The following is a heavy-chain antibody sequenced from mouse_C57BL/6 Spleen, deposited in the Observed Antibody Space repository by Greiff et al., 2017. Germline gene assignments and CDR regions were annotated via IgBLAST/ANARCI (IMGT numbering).Heavy chain of an antibody. Sequence: EVMLVESGGGLVQPGGSMKLSCAASGFTFSDAWMDWVRQSPEKGLEWVAEIRNKANNHATYYAESVKGRFTISRDDSKSSVYLQMNSLRAEDTGIYYCTRDSSGYYAMDYWGQGTSVTVSS. CDR2: IRNKANNHAT. V-gene: IGHV6-6*01. J-gene: IGHJ4*01. CDR3: TRDSSGYYAMDY. CDR1: GFTFSDAW. D-gene: IGHD3-2*02.